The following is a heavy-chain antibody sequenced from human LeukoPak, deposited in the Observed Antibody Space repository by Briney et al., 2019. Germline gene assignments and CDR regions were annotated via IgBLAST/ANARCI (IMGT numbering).Heavy chain of an antibody. CDR2: INSDGSST. V-gene: IGHV3-74*01. Sequence: GGSLRLSCAASGFTFSSYAMHWVRQAPGKGLVWVSRINSDGSSTSYADSVKGRFTISRDNAKNTLYLQMNSLRAEDTAVYYCARGYDSSGYYLVAFDIWGQGTMVTVSS. J-gene: IGHJ3*02. CDR3: ARGYDSSGYYLVAFDI. D-gene: IGHD3-22*01. CDR1: GFTFSSYA.